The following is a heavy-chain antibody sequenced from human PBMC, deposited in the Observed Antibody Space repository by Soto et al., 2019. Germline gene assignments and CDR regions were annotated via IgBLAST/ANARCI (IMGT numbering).Heavy chain of an antibody. CDR2: IYYSGST. CDR1: GGSISSGDYY. CDR3: ASRKSSPYFDY. V-gene: IGHV4-30-4*01. J-gene: IGHJ4*02. Sequence: SETLSLTCTVSGGSISSGDYYWSWIRQPPGKGLEWIGYIYYSGSTYYNPSLKSRGTISVDTSKNQFSLKLSSVTAADTAVYYCASRKSSPYFDYWGQGTLVTVS. D-gene: IGHD3-10*01.